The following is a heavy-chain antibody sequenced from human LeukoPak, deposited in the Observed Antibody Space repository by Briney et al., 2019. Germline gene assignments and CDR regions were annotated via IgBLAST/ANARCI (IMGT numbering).Heavy chain of an antibody. CDR2: IKRIIDGGTT. V-gene: IGHV3-15*01. J-gene: IGHJ4*02. CDR1: VFTFSNTW. D-gene: IGHD4-17*01. CDR3: AAQGGSGDLRY. Sequence: GGSLRLSCAASVFTFSNTWMNWVRQAPGNGLEWVGRIKRIIDGGTTDYAAPVKDRFTVSRDDSINTLYLQMSSLKTEDTAVYYCAAQGGSGDLRYWGQGTLVTVSS.